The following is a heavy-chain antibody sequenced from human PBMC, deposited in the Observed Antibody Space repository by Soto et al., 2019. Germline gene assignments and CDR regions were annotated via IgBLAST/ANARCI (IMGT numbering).Heavy chain of an antibody. J-gene: IGHJ4*02. CDR3: ARDRPDYGDPEGLDY. CDR2: IWYDGSNK. CDR1: GFTFSSYG. V-gene: IGHV3-33*01. Sequence: GGSLRLSCAASGFTFSSYGMHWVRQAPGKGLEWVAVIWYDGSNKYYADSVKGRFTISRDNSKNTLYLQMNSLRAEDTAVYYCARDRPDYGDPEGLDYWGQGTLVTVSS. D-gene: IGHD4-17*01.